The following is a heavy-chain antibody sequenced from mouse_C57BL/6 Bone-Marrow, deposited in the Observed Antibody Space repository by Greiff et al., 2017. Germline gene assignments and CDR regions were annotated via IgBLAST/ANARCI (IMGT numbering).Heavy chain of an antibody. J-gene: IGHJ3*01. V-gene: IGHV1-81*01. CDR1: GYTFTSYG. Sequence: QVQLQQSGAELARPGASVKLSCKASGYTFTSYGISWVKQRTGQGLEWIGEIYPRGGNTYYNEKFKGKATMTADKSSSTAYMELRSLTSEDSAVYYCATVVPFDYWGQGTLVTVSA. D-gene: IGHD1-1*01. CDR3: ATVVPFDY. CDR2: IYPRGGNT.